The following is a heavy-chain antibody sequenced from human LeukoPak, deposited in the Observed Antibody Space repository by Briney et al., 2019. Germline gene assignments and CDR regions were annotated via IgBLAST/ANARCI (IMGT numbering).Heavy chain of an antibody. V-gene: IGHV3-9*01. CDR1: GFTFDDYA. D-gene: IGHD1-26*01. CDR3: AKDNGGYPYYFDY. Sequence: PGGSLRLSCAASGFTFDDYAMHWVRQVPGKGLEWVSGISCNSGSIGYADSVKGRFTISRDTAKNSLYLQMNGLRAEDTALYYCAKDNGGYPYYFDYWGQGTLVTVSS. J-gene: IGHJ4*02. CDR2: ISCNSGSI.